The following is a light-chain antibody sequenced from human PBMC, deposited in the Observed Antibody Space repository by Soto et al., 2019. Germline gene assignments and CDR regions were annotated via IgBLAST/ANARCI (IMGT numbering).Light chain of an antibody. CDR2: DNN. J-gene: IGLJ1*01. Sequence: QSVLTQSPSVSGAPGQRVTLSCTWSSSNIGAGYDVHWYQQLPGAAPKLLIYDNNNRPSGVPDRFSGSKYGASASLAITGIQAEDEADYYCQYYDTRLSGYVFGTGTKVTVL. V-gene: IGLV1-40*01. CDR3: QYYDTRLSGYV. CDR1: SSNIGAGYD.